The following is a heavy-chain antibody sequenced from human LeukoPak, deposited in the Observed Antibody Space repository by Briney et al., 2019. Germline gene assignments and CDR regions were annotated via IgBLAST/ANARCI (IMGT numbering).Heavy chain of an antibody. CDR2: IYYSGVT. D-gene: IGHD1-1*01. V-gene: IGHV4-39*01. CDR1: GGSINSASYY. Sequence: SETLPLTCTVSGGSINSASYYWGWIRQSPGKGLEWIGAIYYSGVTFYNPSLKSRVTISVDTSKNQFSLKLTSVTAADTSIYYCVGRKSTTPNWFDPWGQGTLVTVSP. J-gene: IGHJ5*02. CDR3: VGRKSTTPNWFDP.